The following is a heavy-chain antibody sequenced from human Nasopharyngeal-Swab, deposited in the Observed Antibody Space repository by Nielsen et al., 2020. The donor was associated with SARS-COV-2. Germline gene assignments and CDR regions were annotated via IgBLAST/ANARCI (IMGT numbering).Heavy chain of an antibody. Sequence: ASVKVSCKASGYTFTSYAVDWVRQAPGQGLEWMGRINPNSGGTNYAQKFQGRVTMTRDTSISTAYMELSRLRSDDTAVYYCARGPDSSGYNYYYYYMDVWGKGTTVTVSS. CDR3: ARGPDSSGYNYYYYYMDV. J-gene: IGHJ6*03. D-gene: IGHD3-22*01. CDR1: GYTFTSYA. CDR2: INPNSGGT. V-gene: IGHV1-2*06.